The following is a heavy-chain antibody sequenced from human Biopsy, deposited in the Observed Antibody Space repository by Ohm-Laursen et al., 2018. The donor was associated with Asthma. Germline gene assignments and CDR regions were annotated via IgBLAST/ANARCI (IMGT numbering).Heavy chain of an antibody. D-gene: IGHD6-19*01. CDR2: IKHDGSEK. CDR3: ARHKHSNGWYKYYFDY. CDR1: GFTFGDYW. V-gene: IGHV3-7*01. Sequence: SLRLSCTASGFTFGDYWMSWVRQVPGKGLEWVANIKHDGSEKNHVDSLKGRFTISRDNAKNSLYLQMNSLRAEDTAVYFCARHKHSNGWYKYYFDYWGQGTLVTVSS. J-gene: IGHJ4*02.